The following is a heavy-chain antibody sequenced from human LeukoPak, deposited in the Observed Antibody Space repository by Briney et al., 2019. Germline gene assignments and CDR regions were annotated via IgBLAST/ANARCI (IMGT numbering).Heavy chain of an antibody. J-gene: IGHJ4*02. Sequence: GGSLRLSCAASGFTFGSYAMSWVRQAPGKGLEWVSGITGSGGSTYYADSVKDRFTISRDNSKNTLYLQMNSLRAEDTAVYYCAKGTYYYDSSGYSRFDYWGQGTLVTVSS. CDR2: ITGSGGST. D-gene: IGHD3-22*01. V-gene: IGHV3-23*01. CDR1: GFTFGSYA. CDR3: AKGTYYYDSSGYSRFDY.